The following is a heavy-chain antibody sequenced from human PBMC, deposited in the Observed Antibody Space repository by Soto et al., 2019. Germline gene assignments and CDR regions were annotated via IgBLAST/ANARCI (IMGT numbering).Heavy chain of an antibody. D-gene: IGHD1-26*01. Sequence: QVQLVQSGAEVKKPGSSVKVSCKASGGTFSSYTISWVRQAPGQGLEWMGRIIPILGIANYAQKFQGRVTITAHKSTSTAYMELSSLRSEDTAVYYCARAMGSGSYSYYGMDVWGQGTTVTVSS. CDR1: GGTFSSYT. CDR3: ARAMGSGSYSYYGMDV. J-gene: IGHJ6*02. CDR2: IIPILGIA. V-gene: IGHV1-69*02.